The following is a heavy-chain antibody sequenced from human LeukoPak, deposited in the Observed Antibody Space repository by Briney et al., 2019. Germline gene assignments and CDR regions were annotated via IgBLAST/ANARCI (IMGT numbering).Heavy chain of an antibody. CDR1: GFTVSSNY. V-gene: IGHV3-66*01. Sequence: GGSLRLSCAASGFTVSSNYMSWVRQAPGKGLEWVSVIYSGGSTYYADSVKGRFTISRDNSKNTLYLQMDSLRAEDTAVYYCARVQQLEFFDYWGQGTLVTVSS. J-gene: IGHJ4*02. CDR3: ARVQQLEFFDY. D-gene: IGHD6-13*01. CDR2: IYSGGST.